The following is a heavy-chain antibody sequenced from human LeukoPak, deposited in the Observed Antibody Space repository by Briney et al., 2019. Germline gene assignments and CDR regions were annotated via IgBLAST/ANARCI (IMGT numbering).Heavy chain of an antibody. CDR1: GGSISSSNW. J-gene: IGHJ4*02. Sequence: SETLSLTCAVSGGSISSSNWWIWVRQPPGKGLEWIGEIYHSGSTNYNPSLKSRVTISVDKSKNQFSLKLTSVTAADTAVYYCARGPYCSGGSCHFDYWGQGILVTVSS. CDR2: IYHSGST. V-gene: IGHV4-4*02. CDR3: ARGPYCSGGSCHFDY. D-gene: IGHD2-15*01.